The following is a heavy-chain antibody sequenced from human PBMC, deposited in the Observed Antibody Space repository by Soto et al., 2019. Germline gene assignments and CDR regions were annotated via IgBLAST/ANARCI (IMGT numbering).Heavy chain of an antibody. V-gene: IGHV3-23*01. J-gene: IGHJ4*02. D-gene: IGHD2-2*01. CDR3: AKDRDYPRDQFHY. CDR1: GFTFSINA. Sequence: EVQLLESGGGLVQPGGSLRLSCATSGFTFSINALSWVRQAPGKGLEWVSAISGNGQGIYYADSVRGRFSISRDNSRNTVFLHMDSLRAEDTAVYYCAKDRDYPRDQFHYWGQGTLVTVSS. CDR2: ISGNGQGI.